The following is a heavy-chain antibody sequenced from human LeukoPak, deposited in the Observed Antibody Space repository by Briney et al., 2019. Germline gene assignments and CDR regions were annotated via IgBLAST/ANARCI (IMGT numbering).Heavy chain of an antibody. V-gene: IGHV3-7*01. CDR2: IKQDGSEK. J-gene: IGHJ6*03. CDR3: ARDQSSLDNFWSGHEGYYMDV. D-gene: IGHD3-3*01. CDR1: GFTFSSYW. Sequence: GGSLRLSCAASGFTFSSYWMSWVRQAPGKGLEWVANIKQDGSEKYYVDSVKGRFTISRDNAKNSLYLQMNSLRAEDTAVYYCARDQSSLDNFWSGHEGYYMDVWGKGTTVTVSS.